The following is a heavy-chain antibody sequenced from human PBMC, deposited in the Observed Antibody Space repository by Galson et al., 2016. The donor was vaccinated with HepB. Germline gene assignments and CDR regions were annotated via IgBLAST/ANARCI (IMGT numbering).Heavy chain of an antibody. D-gene: IGHD2/OR15-2a*01. CDR1: GYTFTTSG. J-gene: IGHJ4*02. V-gene: IGHV1-18*01. CDR3: ARDVQYRFDS. Sequence: SVKVPCKASGYTFTTSGISWVRQAPGQGLEWMGWISTYSGNTKYAQKFQGGLTLTTDSSTTTAYMELRSLRFDDTALYYCARDVQYRFDSWGQGTLVTVSS. CDR2: ISTYSGNT.